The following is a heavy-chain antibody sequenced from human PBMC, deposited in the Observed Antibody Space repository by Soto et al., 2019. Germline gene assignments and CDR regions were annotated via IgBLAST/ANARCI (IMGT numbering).Heavy chain of an antibody. V-gene: IGHV3-23*01. CDR1: GFTLSSYA. Sequence: EVQLLEAGGGLVQPGGSLRLSCAASGFTLSSYAMSWVRQAPGKGLEWVSAISVSGSSTYYADSVTGRFTISRDNSKNTLYLQMNSLRAEDTAVYYCAKAPTGTAMVTWGGQGTLVTVSS. CDR3: AKAPTGTAMVTW. J-gene: IGHJ4*02. CDR2: ISVSGSST. D-gene: IGHD5-18*01.